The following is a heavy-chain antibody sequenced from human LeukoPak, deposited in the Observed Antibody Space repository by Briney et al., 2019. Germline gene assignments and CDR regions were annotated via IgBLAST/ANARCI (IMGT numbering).Heavy chain of an antibody. J-gene: IGHJ4*02. CDR2: VNPRSGSA. D-gene: IGHD3-10*01. V-gene: IGHV1-46*01. CDR1: GYTFSTYY. Sequence: ASVKVSCTPSGYTFSTYYMHWVRQAPGQGLEWMGIVNPRSGSASYAQKFQGRLTMARDTSTSTVYMELSSLRSEDTAVYYCATLPKIWFGELLLDYWGQGTLVNVSS. CDR3: ATLPKIWFGELLLDY.